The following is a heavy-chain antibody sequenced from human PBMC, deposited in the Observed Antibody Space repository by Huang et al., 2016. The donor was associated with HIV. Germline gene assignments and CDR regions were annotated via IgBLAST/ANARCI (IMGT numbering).Heavy chain of an antibody. V-gene: IGHV4-34*01. CDR2: ITVNGYP. D-gene: IGHD6-13*01. Sequence: QVQLQQWGAGLLKASETLSLTCAVYGGSVSGHSWSWIRQPPGKGLGWIAEITVNGYPNYSPSLTSRVTISVHTSRNQFSLKLNSVTAADAAVYYCARASWYEPRSWYFGLWGRGTLVTVSS. J-gene: IGHJ2*01. CDR1: GGSVSGHS. CDR3: ARASWYEPRSWYFGL.